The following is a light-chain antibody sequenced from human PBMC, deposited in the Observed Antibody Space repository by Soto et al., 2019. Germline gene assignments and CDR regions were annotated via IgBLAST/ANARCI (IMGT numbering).Light chain of an antibody. CDR1: QSVISTY. CDR2: GAS. Sequence: EIGSSQSPCTLSLSPGERATLSCRASQSVISTYLAWYQQKPGQAPRLLIYGASTRATGTPARFSGSGSGTEFTLTISSLQSEDFALYYCQQYNKWPLITFGQGTRLEIK. V-gene: IGKV3D-15*01. J-gene: IGKJ5*01. CDR3: QQYNKWPLIT.